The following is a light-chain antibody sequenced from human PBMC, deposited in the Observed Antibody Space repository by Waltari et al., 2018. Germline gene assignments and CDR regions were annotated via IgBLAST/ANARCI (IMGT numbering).Light chain of an antibody. CDR2: KAS. V-gene: IGKV1-5*03. CDR3: QPYNSYRWT. CDR1: QRISSW. Sequence: DIQMTQSPSTLSASVGDRVTLTCRASQRISSWLAWYQQKPGKAPKLLIYKASSLESGVPSRFSGSGSGTEFTLSISSLQPDDFATYYCQPYNSYRWTFGQGTKVEI. J-gene: IGKJ1*01.